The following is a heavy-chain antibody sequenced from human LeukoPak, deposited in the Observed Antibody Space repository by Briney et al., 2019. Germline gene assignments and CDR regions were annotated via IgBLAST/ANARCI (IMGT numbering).Heavy chain of an antibody. D-gene: IGHD3-22*01. V-gene: IGHV3-7*03. CDR3: ARQANYYYDSSGYYYFDY. CDR1: GFTFSSYW. Sequence: GGSLRLSCAASGFTFSSYWMSWVRQAPGKGLEWVANIKPDGSEKKYVNSVKGRFTISRDNAKNSLCLQMNSLRAEDTAVYYCARQANYYYDSSGYYYFDYWGQGTLVTVSS. CDR2: IKPDGSEK. J-gene: IGHJ4*02.